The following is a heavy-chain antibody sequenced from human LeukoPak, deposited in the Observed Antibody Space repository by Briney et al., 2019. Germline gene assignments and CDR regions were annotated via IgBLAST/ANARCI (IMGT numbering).Heavy chain of an antibody. J-gene: IGHJ6*02. CDR2: IYSGGST. Sequence: RPGGSLRLSCAASGFTVSSNYMSWVRQAPGKGLEWVSVIYSGGSTYYADSVKGRFTITRDNSKNTLYLQMNSLRAEDTAVYYCASPTLHPDYGDYWFHYYGMDVWGQGTTVTVSS. CDR3: ASPTLHPDYGDYWFHYYGMDV. CDR1: GFTVSSNY. V-gene: IGHV3-66*01. D-gene: IGHD4-17*01.